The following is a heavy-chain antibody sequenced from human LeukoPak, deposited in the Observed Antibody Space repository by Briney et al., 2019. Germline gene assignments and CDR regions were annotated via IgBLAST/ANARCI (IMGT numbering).Heavy chain of an antibody. CDR2: IIPILGIA. J-gene: IGHJ4*02. D-gene: IGHD3-22*01. CDR1: GGTFSSYA. CDR3: ATSTLPMLGGYNDY. Sequence: EASVKVSCKASGGTFSSYAISWVRQAPEQGLEWMGRIIPILGIANYAQKFQGRVTMTEDTSTDAAYMELSSLRSEDTAVYYCATSTLPMLGGYNDYWGQGTLVTVSS. V-gene: IGHV1-69*04.